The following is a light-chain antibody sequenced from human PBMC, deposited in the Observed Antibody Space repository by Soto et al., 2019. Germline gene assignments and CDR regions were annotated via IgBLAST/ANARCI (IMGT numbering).Light chain of an antibody. CDR3: LQYDGWPLT. Sequence: ETVMTQSPVALSVYPGERANLSCRARQNVRKNLAWYQQKPGQAPRLLIYGASTRATGIPARFSGDGSGTEFTLTIDSLQSEDFVVYYCLQYDGWPLTFGQGTRLEIK. CDR2: GAS. V-gene: IGKV3-15*01. CDR1: QNVRKN. J-gene: IGKJ5*01.